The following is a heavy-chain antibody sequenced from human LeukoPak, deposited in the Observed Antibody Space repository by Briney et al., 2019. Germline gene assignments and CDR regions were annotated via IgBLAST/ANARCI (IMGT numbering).Heavy chain of an antibody. Sequence: PGGSLRLSCAASGFTFSSYWMSWVRQAPGKGLEWVANIKQDGSEKYYVDSVKGRFTISRDNAKNSLYLQMNSLRAEDTAVYYCAKDILAAGLFFDYWGQGVLVTVSS. CDR3: AKDILAAGLFFDY. D-gene: IGHD6-13*01. CDR2: IKQDGSEK. CDR1: GFTFSSYW. J-gene: IGHJ4*02. V-gene: IGHV3-7*01.